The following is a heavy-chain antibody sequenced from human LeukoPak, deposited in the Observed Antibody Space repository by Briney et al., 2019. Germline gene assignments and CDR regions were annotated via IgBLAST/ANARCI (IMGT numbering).Heavy chain of an antibody. CDR2: ISAYNGNT. D-gene: IGHD3-3*01. CDR3: ARGQVVRFLEWLSEFDY. J-gene: IGHJ4*02. CDR1: GYTFTSYG. V-gene: IGHV1-18*01. Sequence: ASVKVSCKASGYTFTSYGISWVRQAPGQGLEWMGWISAYNGNTNYAQKLQGRVTMTTDTSTSTAYMELRSLRSDDAAVYYCARGQVVRFLEWLSEFDYWGQGTLVTVSS.